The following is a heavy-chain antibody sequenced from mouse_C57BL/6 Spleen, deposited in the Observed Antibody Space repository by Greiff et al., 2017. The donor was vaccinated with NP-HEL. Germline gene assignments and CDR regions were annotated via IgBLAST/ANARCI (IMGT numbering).Heavy chain of an antibody. D-gene: IGHD4-1*01. CDR2: ISYDGSN. CDR1: GYSITSGYY. Sequence: EVHLVESGPGLVKPSQSLSLTCSVTGYSITSGYYWNWIRQFPGNKLEWMGYISYDGSNNYNPSLKNRISITRDTSKNQFFLKLNSVTTEDTATYYCARDLTGTGFAYWGQGTLVTVSA. V-gene: IGHV3-6*01. CDR3: ARDLTGTGFAY. J-gene: IGHJ3*01.